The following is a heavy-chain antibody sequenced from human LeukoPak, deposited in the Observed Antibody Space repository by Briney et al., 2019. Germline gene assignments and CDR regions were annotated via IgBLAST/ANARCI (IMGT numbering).Heavy chain of an antibody. CDR1: GFTFGSYW. Sequence: PGGSLRLSCAASGFTFGSYWMHWVRQAPGKGLVWVSRIDNDGSGTSYADSVKGRFTISRDNAKNRLYVQMNSLRAEDTAVYYCATGSGLWSPDYWGQGTLVTVSS. J-gene: IGHJ4*02. CDR3: ATGSGLWSPDY. V-gene: IGHV3-74*01. CDR2: IDNDGSGT. D-gene: IGHD5-18*01.